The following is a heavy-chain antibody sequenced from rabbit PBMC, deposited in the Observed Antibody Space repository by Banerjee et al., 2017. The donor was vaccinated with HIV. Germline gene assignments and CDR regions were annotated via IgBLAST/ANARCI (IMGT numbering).Heavy chain of an antibody. CDR1: GFTISSSYY. D-gene: IGHD1-1*01. CDR2: IDTGSSGST. J-gene: IGHJ4*01. V-gene: IGHV1S45*01. CDR3: ARDANSGGYNIGM. Sequence: QEQLEESGGGLVQPEGSLALTCKGSGFTISSSYYMCWVRQAPGKGLEWIGCIDTGSSGSTYYASWAKGRFTISKTSSTTVTLQMTSLTAADTATYFCARDANSGGYNIGMWGPGTLVTVS.